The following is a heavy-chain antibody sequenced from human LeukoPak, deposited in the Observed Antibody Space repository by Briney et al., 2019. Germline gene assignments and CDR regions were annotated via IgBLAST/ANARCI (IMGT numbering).Heavy chain of an antibody. CDR3: ARGLRYFDWLSKPRYYFDY. CDR1: GGSFSGYY. V-gene: IGHV4-34*01. Sequence: PSETLSLTCAVYGGSFSGYYWSWIRQPPGKWLEWIGEINHSGSTNYNPSLKSRVTISVDTSKNQFSLKLSSVTAADTAVYYCARGLRYFDWLSKPRYYFDYWGQGTLVTVSS. J-gene: IGHJ4*02. D-gene: IGHD3-9*01. CDR2: INHSGST.